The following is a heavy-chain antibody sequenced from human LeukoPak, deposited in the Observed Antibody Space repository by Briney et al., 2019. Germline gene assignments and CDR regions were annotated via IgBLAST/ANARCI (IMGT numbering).Heavy chain of an antibody. CDR2: ISSSSSTI. J-gene: IGHJ6*03. V-gene: IGHV3-48*01. Sequence: GGSLRLSCAASGFTFSSYSMNWVRQAPGKGLEWVSYISSSSSTIYHADTVKGRFTISRDNAKNSLYLQMNSLRAEDTAVYYCARAGGSYYYYYYYMDVWGKGTTVTVSS. D-gene: IGHD1-26*01. CDR3: ARAGGSYYYYYYYMDV. CDR1: GFTFSSYS.